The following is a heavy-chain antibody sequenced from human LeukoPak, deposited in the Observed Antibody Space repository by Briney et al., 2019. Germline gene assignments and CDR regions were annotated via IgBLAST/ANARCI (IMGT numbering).Heavy chain of an antibody. CDR2: ISYDGSNK. CDR3: AKDTNYDILTGYYHPYYYYGMDV. Sequence: GGSLRLPCAASGFTFSSYGMHWVRQAPGKGLEWVAVISYDGSNKYYADSVKGRFTISRDNSKNTLYLQMNSLRAEDTAVYYCAKDTNYDILTGYYHPYYYYGMDVWGQGTTVTVSS. J-gene: IGHJ6*02. CDR1: GFTFSSYG. V-gene: IGHV3-30*18. D-gene: IGHD3-9*01.